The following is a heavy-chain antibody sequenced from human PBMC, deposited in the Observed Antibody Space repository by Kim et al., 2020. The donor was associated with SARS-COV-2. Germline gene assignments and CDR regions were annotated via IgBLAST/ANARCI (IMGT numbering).Heavy chain of an antibody. CDR3: ARNPQEVPGAFDI. V-gene: IGHV1-69*13. CDR1: GGTFSSYA. CDR2: IIPIFGTA. Sequence: SVKVSCKASGGTFSSYAISWVRQAPGQGLEWMGGIIPIFGTANYAQKFQGRVTITADESTSTAYMELSSLRSEDTAVYYCARNPQEVPGAFDIWGQGTMSPSLQ. J-gene: IGHJ3*02.